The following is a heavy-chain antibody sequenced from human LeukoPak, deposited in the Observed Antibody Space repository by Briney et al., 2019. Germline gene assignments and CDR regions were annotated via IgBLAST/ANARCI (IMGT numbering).Heavy chain of an antibody. Sequence: PGRSLRLSCAASGFTFSTYAMXXXXQAPGXXXEWVSGISGSSASTYXADSVKGRFTXXXXXSKNTLYVQMNSLRAEDTAVYYCARTPWNWYFDLWGRGTLVTVSS. CDR1: GFTFSTYA. V-gene: IGHV3-23*01. D-gene: IGHD1-14*01. J-gene: IGHJ2*01. CDR2: ISGSSAST. CDR3: ARTPWNWYFDL.